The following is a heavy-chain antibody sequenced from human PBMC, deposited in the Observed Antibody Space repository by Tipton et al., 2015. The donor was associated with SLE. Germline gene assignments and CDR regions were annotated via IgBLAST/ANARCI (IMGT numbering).Heavy chain of an antibody. Sequence: TLSLTCTVSGGSIRSHYWSWIRQPPGKGLEWIGYMYHSGSTKYNPSLKSRVTISLDTSKNQVSLKLTSVTAADTAVYYCSRGWYSRNWEWWFDPWGQGTLLTVS. CDR2: MYHSGST. CDR3: SRGWYSRNWEWWFDP. D-gene: IGHD6-13*01. J-gene: IGHJ5*02. V-gene: IGHV4-59*11. CDR1: GGSIRSHY.